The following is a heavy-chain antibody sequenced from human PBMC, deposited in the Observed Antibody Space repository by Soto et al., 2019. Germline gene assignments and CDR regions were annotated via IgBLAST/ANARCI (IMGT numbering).Heavy chain of an antibody. V-gene: IGHV4-59*01. CDR2: VSDSGST. J-gene: IGHJ6*02. D-gene: IGHD3-10*01. CDR1: GGSIDYYD. CDR3: ARDSTRWFPYYGIDV. Sequence: SETMPLTWRVSGGSIDYYDWTWVRMHPGKGLEWIGYVSDSGSTKYNPSLRSRVTISVDTSRNRFSLKLNSVTAADTVVDYGARDSTRWFPYYGIDVLGQGT.